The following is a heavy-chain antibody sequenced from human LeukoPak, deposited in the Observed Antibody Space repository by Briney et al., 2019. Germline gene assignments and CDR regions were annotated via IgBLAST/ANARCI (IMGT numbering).Heavy chain of an antibody. D-gene: IGHD3-10*01. CDR3: ARDRTTMVRGSDFDY. V-gene: IGHV1-46*01. CDR2: INPSGGST. Sequence: ASVKVSCKASGYTFTGYYMHWVRQAPGQGLEWMGIINPSGGSTSYAQKFQGRVTMTRDMSTSTVYMELSSLRSEDTAVYYCARDRTTMVRGSDFDYWGQGTLVTLSS. CDR1: GYTFTGYY. J-gene: IGHJ4*02.